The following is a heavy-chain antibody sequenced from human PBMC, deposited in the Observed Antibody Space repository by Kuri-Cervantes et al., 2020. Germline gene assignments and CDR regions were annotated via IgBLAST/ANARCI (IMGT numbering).Heavy chain of an antibody. D-gene: IGHD1-1*01. Sequence: GESLKISCAASGFTFSSYDMHWVRQAPGKGLEWVAVISYDGSNKDYADSVKGRFTISRDDSKNTVYLQMNSLRADDTALYYCTRDLNWNDEPGKDHWGQGTLVTVSS. J-gene: IGHJ4*02. V-gene: IGHV3-30*03. CDR1: GFTFSSYD. CDR3: TRDLNWNDEPGKDH. CDR2: ISYDGSNK.